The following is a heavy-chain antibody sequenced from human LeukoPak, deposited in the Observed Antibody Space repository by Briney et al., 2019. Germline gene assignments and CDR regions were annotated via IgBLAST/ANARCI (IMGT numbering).Heavy chain of an antibody. V-gene: IGHV4-31*03. Sequence: PSETLSLTCSVSGDSVTSDGYYWTWIRQHPGKGLEWIGYISNSGTASYNPSLESRVSISVDTSKNQFSLRLNSATAADTAVYYCVRDVVVTASPDAFDIWGRGTTVIVSS. CDR1: GDSVTSDGYY. J-gene: IGHJ3*02. CDR2: ISNSGTA. CDR3: VRDVVVTASPDAFDI. D-gene: IGHD2-21*02.